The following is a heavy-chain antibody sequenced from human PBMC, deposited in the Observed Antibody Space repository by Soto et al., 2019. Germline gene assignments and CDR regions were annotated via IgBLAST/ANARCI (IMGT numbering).Heavy chain of an antibody. D-gene: IGHD1-1*01. J-gene: IGHJ3*02. V-gene: IGHV3-15*01. Sequence: EVQLVESGGGLVKPGGSLRLSCAASGFTFSNAWMSWVRQAPGKGLEWVGRIKSKTDGGTTDYAAPVKGRFTISRDDSKNTLYLQMNSLQAEDTAVYYCTTSRRALDAFDIWGQGTMVTVSS. CDR1: GFTFSNAW. CDR3: TTSRRALDAFDI. CDR2: IKSKTDGGTT.